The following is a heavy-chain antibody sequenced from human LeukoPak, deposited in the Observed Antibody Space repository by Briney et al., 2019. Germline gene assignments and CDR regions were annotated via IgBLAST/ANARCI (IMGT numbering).Heavy chain of an antibody. Sequence: ASVKVSCKASGYTFTSYDINWVRQATGQGLEWMGWMNPNSGNTGYAQGFQGRVTMTRNTSISTAYMELSSLRSEDTAVYYCARSSYDFWSGYYYYGMDVWGQGTTVTVSS. D-gene: IGHD3-3*01. J-gene: IGHJ6*02. CDR2: MNPNSGNT. CDR1: GYTFTSYD. CDR3: ARSSYDFWSGYYYYGMDV. V-gene: IGHV1-8*01.